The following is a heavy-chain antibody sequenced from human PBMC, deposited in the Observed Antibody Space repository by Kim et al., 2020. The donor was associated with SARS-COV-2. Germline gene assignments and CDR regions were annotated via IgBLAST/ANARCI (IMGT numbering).Heavy chain of an antibody. Sequence: YAGSVKSRITINPDTSKNQFSLQLNSVTPEDTAVYYCAREGFGEIDAFDIWGQGTMVTVSS. J-gene: IGHJ3*02. CDR3: AREGFGEIDAFDI. V-gene: IGHV6-1*01. D-gene: IGHD3-10*01.